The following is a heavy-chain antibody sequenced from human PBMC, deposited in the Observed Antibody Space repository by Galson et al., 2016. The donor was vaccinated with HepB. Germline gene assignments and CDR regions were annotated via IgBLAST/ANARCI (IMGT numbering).Heavy chain of an antibody. CDR3: ARDVGDREGAFDF. CDR1: GASLSSGSYY. D-gene: IGHD3-16*01. J-gene: IGHJ3*01. Sequence: TLSLTCNVSGASLSSGSYYWSWFRQPPGKGLEWIGYIYHSGSSESTFYNRSLKSRVSISLATSKNHFSLDLTSVTVADTAVYYRARDVGDREGAFDFWGQGTLVTVSS. CDR2: IYHSGSSEST. V-gene: IGHV4-31*03.